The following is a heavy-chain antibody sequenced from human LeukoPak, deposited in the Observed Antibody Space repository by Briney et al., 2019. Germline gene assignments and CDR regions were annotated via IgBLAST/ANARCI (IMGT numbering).Heavy chain of an antibody. CDR2: IYYSGST. J-gene: IGHJ5*02. CDR1: GGSISSYY. D-gene: IGHD1-26*01. V-gene: IGHV4-59*01. CDR3: ARGVPQGWVHWFDP. Sequence: SETLSLTCTVSGGSISSYYWNWIRQPPGKGLEWIGYIYYSGSTKYNPSLESRVTISVDSSKNQFSLKLSAVTAADTAVYYCARGVPQGWVHWFDPWGQGTLVIVSS.